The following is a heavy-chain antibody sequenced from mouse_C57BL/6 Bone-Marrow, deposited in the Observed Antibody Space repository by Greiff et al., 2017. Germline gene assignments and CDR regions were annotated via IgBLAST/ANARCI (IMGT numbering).Heavy chain of an antibody. J-gene: IGHJ3*01. D-gene: IGHD2-10*01. Sequence: QVQLQQPGAELVKPGASVKLSCKASGYTFTSYWMQWVKQRPGQGLEWIGEIDPSDSYTNYNQKFKGKATLTVDTSSSTAYMQLSSLTSEDSAVYYYARPYDVLPFAYWGQGTLVTVSA. CDR3: ARPYDVLPFAY. CDR2: IDPSDSYT. V-gene: IGHV1-50*01. CDR1: GYTFTSYW.